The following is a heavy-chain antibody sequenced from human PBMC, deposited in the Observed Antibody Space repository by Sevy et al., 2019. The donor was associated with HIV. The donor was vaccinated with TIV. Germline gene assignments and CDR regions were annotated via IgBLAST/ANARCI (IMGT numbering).Heavy chain of an antibody. D-gene: IGHD3-16*01. V-gene: IGHV3-30*04. CDR3: ANDHEKLSYYYYGMDV. Sequence: GGSLRLSCAASGFTFSSHSMHWVRQPPGKGLEWVAVISYDGSNKYYADSVKGRFTISRDNSKNTLSLQMNSLRAEDTAVYYCANDHEKLSYYYYGMDVWGQGTTVTVSS. CDR1: GFTFSSHS. CDR2: ISYDGSNK. J-gene: IGHJ6*02.